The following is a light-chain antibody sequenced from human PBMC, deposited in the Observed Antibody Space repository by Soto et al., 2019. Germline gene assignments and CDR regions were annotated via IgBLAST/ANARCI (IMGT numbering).Light chain of an antibody. CDR2: DAS. CDR1: QTIDTR. J-gene: IGKJ1*01. CDR3: QEYNSYWT. V-gene: IGKV1-5*01. Sequence: DIQMTQSPSSLSSSVVDRVTITCRATQTIDTRLAWYQQKPGEAPKLLIYDASSLENGVPSRFSGSGSGTEFTLTISSLQPDDFGTYYCQEYNSYWTFGQGTKVDIK.